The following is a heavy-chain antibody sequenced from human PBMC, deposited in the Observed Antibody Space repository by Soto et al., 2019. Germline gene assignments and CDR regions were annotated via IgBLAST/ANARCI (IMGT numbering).Heavy chain of an antibody. CDR3: ARSAAPDAFDI. Sequence: ASVKDSCKASGYTFTGYYMHWVRQAPGQGLEWMGWINPNSGGTNYAQKFQGWVTMTRDTSISTAYMELSRLRSDDTAVYYCARSAAPDAFDIWGQGTMVTVSS. J-gene: IGHJ3*02. CDR2: INPNSGGT. V-gene: IGHV1-2*04. D-gene: IGHD6-6*01. CDR1: GYTFTGYY.